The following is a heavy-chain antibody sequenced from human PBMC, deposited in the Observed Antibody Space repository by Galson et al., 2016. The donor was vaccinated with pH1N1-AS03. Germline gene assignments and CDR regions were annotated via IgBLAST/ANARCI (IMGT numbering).Heavy chain of an antibody. J-gene: IGHJ5*01. CDR3: ARRQERIVNGAYNRNVGYGAFDS. D-gene: IGHD1-14*01. CDR2: INNDGSDS. CDR1: GFSFNNYW. Sequence: SLRLSCAGSGFSFNNYWMHWVRQAPGQGLVWVARINNDGSDSTYADSVTGRFTISRDNSRNTVYLQMTGLRAEDTATYFGARRQERIVNGAYNRNVGYGAFDSWGQGTLVTVSS. V-gene: IGHV3-74*03.